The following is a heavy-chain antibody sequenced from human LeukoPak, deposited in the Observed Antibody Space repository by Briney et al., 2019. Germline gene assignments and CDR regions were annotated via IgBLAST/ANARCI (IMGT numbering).Heavy chain of an antibody. CDR3: ARERRTMVRGVMVLFWFDP. J-gene: IGHJ5*02. CDR2: INHSGST. V-gene: IGHV4-39*07. CDR1: GGSISSSSYY. Sequence: PSETLSLTCTVSGGSISSSSYYWSWIRQPPGKGLEWIGEINHSGSTNYNPSLRSRVTISVDTSKNQFSLKLSSVTAADTAVYYCARERRTMVRGVMVLFWFDPWGQGTLVTVSS. D-gene: IGHD3-10*01.